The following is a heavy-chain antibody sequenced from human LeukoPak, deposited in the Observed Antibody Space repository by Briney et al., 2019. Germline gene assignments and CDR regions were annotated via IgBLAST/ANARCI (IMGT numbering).Heavy chain of an antibody. CDR2: ISYDGSNE. CDR1: GFTFSSSG. V-gene: IGHV3-30*18. Sequence: QTGGSLRLSCAPSGFTFSSSGMHWVRQAPGKGLEWVAVISYDGSNEYYADSVKGRFTISRDNSKNTLYLQMNSLRAEDTAVYYCAKAPYYYGMDVWGQGTTVTVSS. J-gene: IGHJ6*02. CDR3: AKAPYYYGMDV.